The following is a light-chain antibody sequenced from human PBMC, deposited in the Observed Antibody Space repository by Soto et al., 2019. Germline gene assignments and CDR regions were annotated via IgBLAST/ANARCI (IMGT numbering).Light chain of an antibody. CDR1: RSISNY. J-gene: IGKJ5*01. CDR3: QQSFNTPVT. CDR2: GAS. Sequence: IQMPQSPSSLAASGGDRVTLTCGASRSISNYLNWYQQKPGKXXQXXIYGASSLQSGVPSRFSASGSGTDFTLTINSLQPEDFDTYYCQQSFNTPVTFGQGTRLE. V-gene: IGKV1-39*01.